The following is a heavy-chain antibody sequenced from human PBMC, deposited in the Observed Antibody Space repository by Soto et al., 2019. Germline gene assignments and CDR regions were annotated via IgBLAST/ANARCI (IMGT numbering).Heavy chain of an antibody. V-gene: IGHV4-38-2*02. CDR3: ARDHYSSGYLVSPY. J-gene: IGHJ4*02. Sequence: XGSLDLTTAVSGYSISSGCYWCWCRQPPAKGLEWIGSFHHSGSISYNPSLKTRVTMSADISKNEFSLKLSFVTAADTAVYYCARDHYSSGYLVSPYWGQGALVTVSS. CDR1: GYSISSGCY. CDR2: FHHSGSI. D-gene: IGHD6-25*01.